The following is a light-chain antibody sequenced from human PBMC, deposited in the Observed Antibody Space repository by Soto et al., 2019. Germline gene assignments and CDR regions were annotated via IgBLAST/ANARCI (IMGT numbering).Light chain of an antibody. CDR3: TVWDDSLRGRL. Sequence: QSVLTQPPSASGTPEQRVTISCSGSSSNIGSNYVYWYQQLPGTAPQLLIYRNNQRPSGVPDRFSGSKSGTSASLAISALRSEDEADYYCTVWDDSLRGRLFGGGTKVTVL. J-gene: IGLJ2*01. CDR1: SSNIGSNY. V-gene: IGLV1-47*01. CDR2: RNN.